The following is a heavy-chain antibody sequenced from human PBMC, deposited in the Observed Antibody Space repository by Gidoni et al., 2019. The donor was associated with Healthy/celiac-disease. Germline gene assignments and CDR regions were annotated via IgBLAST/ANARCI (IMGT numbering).Heavy chain of an antibody. J-gene: IGHJ4*02. D-gene: IGHD2-8*01. V-gene: IGHV7-4-1*02. CDR3: ARWVHCTNGVCSYYFDY. CDR2: INTNTGNP. Sequence: QVQLVQSGSELKKPGASVKVSCKASGYPFTSYAMNWLRQAPGQGLDWMGWINTNTGNPTDAQGFTGRFVFSLDTSVSTAYLQISSLKAEDTAVYYCARWVHCTNGVCSYYFDYWGQGTLVTVSS. CDR1: GYPFTSYA.